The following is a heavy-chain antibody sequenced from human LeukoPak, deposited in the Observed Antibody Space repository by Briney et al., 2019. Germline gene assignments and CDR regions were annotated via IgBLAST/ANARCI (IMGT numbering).Heavy chain of an antibody. V-gene: IGHV4-4*02. CDR1: GGSISSSNW. CDR3: ARVSGPPDYYYYMDV. CDR2: IYHSGST. Sequence: SGTLSLTCAVSGGSISSSNWWSWVRQPPGKGLEWIGEIYHSGSTNYNPSLKSRVTISVDTSKNQFSLKLSSVTAADTAVYYCARVSGPPDYYYYMDVWGKGTTVTVSS. D-gene: IGHD3-3*01. J-gene: IGHJ6*03.